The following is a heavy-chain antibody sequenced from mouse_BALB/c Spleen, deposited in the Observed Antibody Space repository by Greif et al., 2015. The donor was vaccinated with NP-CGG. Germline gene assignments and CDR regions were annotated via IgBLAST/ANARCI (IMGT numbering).Heavy chain of an antibody. J-gene: IGHJ4*01. CDR2: IAPGSGST. CDR1: GYTFTSYW. CDR3: ARNWDAMDY. Sequence: DLVKPGASVKPSCKASGYTFTSYWINWIKQRPGQGLEWIGRIAPGSGSTYYNEMFKGKATLTVDTSSSTAYIQLSSLSSEDSAVYFCARNWDAMDYWGQGTSVTVSS. V-gene: IGHV1S41*01. D-gene: IGHD4-1*01.